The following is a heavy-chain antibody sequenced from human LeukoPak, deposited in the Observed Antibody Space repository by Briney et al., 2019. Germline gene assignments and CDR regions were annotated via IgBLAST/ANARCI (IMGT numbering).Heavy chain of an antibody. CDR1: GGTFSSYA. Sequence: ASVKVSCKASGGTFSSYAISWVRQAPGQGLEWMGGIIPIFGTANYAQKFQGRVTITADKSTSTAYMELSSLRSEDTAVYYCAFDYYDSSGYSDYWGQGTLVTVSS. D-gene: IGHD3-22*01. CDR2: IIPIFGTA. J-gene: IGHJ4*02. V-gene: IGHV1-69*06. CDR3: AFDYYDSSGYSDY.